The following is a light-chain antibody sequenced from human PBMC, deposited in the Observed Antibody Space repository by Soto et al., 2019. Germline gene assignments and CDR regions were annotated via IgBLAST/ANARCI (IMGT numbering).Light chain of an antibody. CDR3: QQLNSYPWT. CDR2: AAS. V-gene: IGKV1-9*01. Sequence: IQLTQSPSFLSASVGDRVTITCRASQGISSYLAWYQHKPGKAPKLLIYAASTLQSGVPSRFSGSGSGTEFTLPISSLQPEDFATYYCQQLNSYPWTFGQGTKVEIK. J-gene: IGKJ1*01. CDR1: QGISSY.